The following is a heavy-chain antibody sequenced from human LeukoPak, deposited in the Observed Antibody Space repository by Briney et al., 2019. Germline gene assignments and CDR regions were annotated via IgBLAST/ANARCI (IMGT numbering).Heavy chain of an antibody. CDR2: ISSSSYI. J-gene: IGHJ3*02. CDR3: ARDPRSSGYPDI. V-gene: IGHV3-21*01. D-gene: IGHD3-22*01. Sequence: GGSLRLSCAASGFTFSSYSMNWVRQAPGKGLEWVSSISSSSYIYYADSVKGRFTISRDNAKNSLYLQMNSLRAEDTAVYYCARDPRSSGYPDIWGQGTMVTVSS. CDR1: GFTFSSYS.